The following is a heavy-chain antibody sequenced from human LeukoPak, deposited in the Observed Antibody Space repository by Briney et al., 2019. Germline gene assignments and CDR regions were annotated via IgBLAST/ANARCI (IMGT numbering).Heavy chain of an antibody. Sequence: PSETLSLTCPVSGGSISSGSYYWSWIRQPAGKGLKWIGRIYTSGSTNYNPSLKSRVTISVDTSKNQFSLKLSSVTAADTAVYYCAREDWAYYYGSGSFHFDYWGQGTLVTVSS. D-gene: IGHD3-10*01. V-gene: IGHV4-61*02. J-gene: IGHJ4*02. CDR2: IYTSGST. CDR1: GGSISSGSYY. CDR3: AREDWAYYYGSGSFHFDY.